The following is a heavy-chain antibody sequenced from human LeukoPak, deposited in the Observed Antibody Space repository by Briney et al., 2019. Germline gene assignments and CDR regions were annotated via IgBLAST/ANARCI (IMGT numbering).Heavy chain of an antibody. D-gene: IGHD3-22*01. V-gene: IGHV4-59*08. J-gene: IGHJ4*02. CDR1: GGSINNYY. Sequence: SETLSLTCTVSGGSINNYYWSWIRQPPGKGLEWIGYIYSSGSTKCNPSLKSRVTISVDTSRSQFSLRLSSVTAADTAVYYCARGRIHYDSTGYLLWGQGTLVTVSS. CDR3: ARGRIHYDSTGYLL. CDR2: IYSSGST.